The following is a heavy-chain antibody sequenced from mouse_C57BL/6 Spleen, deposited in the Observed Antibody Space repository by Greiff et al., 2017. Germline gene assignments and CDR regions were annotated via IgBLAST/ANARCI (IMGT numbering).Heavy chain of an antibody. V-gene: IGHV14-3*01. J-gene: IGHJ2*01. CDR2: IDPARGTT. CDR3: ARKAY. Sequence: EVTLKESVAELVRPGASVKLSCTASGFNIKNTYMHWVKQRPEKGLEWIGRIDPARGTTNSAPSFQGKVTIAADTSSNTAYLHLSSQTSEDTAIDYCARKAYGGQGTTLTVSS. CDR1: GFNIKNTY.